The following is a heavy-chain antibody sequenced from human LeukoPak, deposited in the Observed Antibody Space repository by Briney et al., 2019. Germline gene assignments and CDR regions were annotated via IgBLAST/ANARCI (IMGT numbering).Heavy chain of an antibody. V-gene: IGHV3-23*01. Sequence: GGSLRLSCAASGFTFSSYVMSWVRQAPGEGLEWVSAVIGSYPYYADSVKGRFTISRDNSKNTLFLEMNSLRAGDTAVYYCAKGSSSSRPYYFDSWGLGTLVIVSS. CDR2: VIGSYP. CDR1: GFTFSSYV. CDR3: AKGSSSSRPYYFDS. D-gene: IGHD6-13*01. J-gene: IGHJ4*02.